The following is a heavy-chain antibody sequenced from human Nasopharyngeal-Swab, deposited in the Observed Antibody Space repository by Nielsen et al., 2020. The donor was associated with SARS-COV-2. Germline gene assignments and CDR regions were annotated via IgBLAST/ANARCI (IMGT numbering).Heavy chain of an antibody. V-gene: IGHV1-69*13. J-gene: IGHJ6*02. CDR2: IIPIFGTA. CDR1: GGTFSSYA. D-gene: IGHD1-26*01. CDR3: ASPGQWELPYPDYYGMDV. Sequence: SVKVSCKASGGTFSSYAISWVRQAPGQGLEWMGGIIPIFGTANYAQKFQGRVTITADESTSTAYMELSSLRSEDTAVYYCASPGQWELPYPDYYGMDVWSQGTTVTVSS.